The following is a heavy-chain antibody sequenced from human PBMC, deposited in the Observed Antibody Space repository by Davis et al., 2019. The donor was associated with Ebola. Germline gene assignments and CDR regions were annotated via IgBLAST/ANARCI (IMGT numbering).Heavy chain of an antibody. CDR1: GFTFSSYA. D-gene: IGHD3-22*01. J-gene: IGHJ4*02. Sequence: PGGSLRLSCAASGFTFSSYAMSWVRQAPGKGLEWVANIKQDGSEKYYVDSVKGRFTISRDNAKNSLYLQMNSLRAEDTAVYYCARAFSSGSITPFDYWGQGTLVTVSS. CDR3: ARAFSSGSITPFDY. V-gene: IGHV3-7*03. CDR2: IKQDGSEK.